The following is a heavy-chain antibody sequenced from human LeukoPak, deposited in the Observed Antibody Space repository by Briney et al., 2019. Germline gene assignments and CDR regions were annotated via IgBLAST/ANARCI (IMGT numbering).Heavy chain of an antibody. J-gene: IGHJ4*02. CDR2: MSSGGTTI. CDR1: GFTFSSYE. V-gene: IGHV3-48*03. D-gene: IGHD3-10*01. Sequence: GGSLRLSCAASGFTFSSYEMNWVRQAPGKGLEWISYMSSGGTTIYYADSVKGRFTISRDNAKNSLYLQMNSLRAEDTAVYYCATLRGSDYWGQGTPVTVSS. CDR3: ATLRGSDY.